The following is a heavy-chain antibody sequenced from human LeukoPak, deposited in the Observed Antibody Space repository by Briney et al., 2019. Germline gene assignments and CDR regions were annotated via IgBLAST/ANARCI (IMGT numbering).Heavy chain of an antibody. CDR1: GYTLTELS. CDR3: ATGVHCSSTSCYVGDYYYGMDV. CDR2: FDPEDGET. Sequence: ASVKVSCKVSGYTLTELSMHWVRQAPGKGLEWMGGFDPEDGETIYAQKFQGRVTMTEDTSTDTAYMELSSRRSEDTAVYYCATGVHCSSTSCYVGDYYYGMDVWGQGTTVTVSS. V-gene: IGHV1-24*01. J-gene: IGHJ6*02. D-gene: IGHD2-2*01.